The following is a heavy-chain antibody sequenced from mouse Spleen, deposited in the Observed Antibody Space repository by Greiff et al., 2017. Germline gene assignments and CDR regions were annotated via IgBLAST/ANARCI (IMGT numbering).Heavy chain of an antibody. D-gene: IGHD2-4*01. CDR3: AREEGDDYAGFAY. CDR1: GYSITSGYY. Sequence: EVKLVESGPGLVKPSQSLSLTCSVTGYSITSGYYWNWIRQFPGNKLEWMGYISYDGSNNYNPSLKNRISITRDTSKNQFFLKLNSVTTEDTATYYCAREEGDDYAGFAYWGQGTLVTVSA. V-gene: IGHV3-6*02. CDR2: ISYDGSN. J-gene: IGHJ3*01.